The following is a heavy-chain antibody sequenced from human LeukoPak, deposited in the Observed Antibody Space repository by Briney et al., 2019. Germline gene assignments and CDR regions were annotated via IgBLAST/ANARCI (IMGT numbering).Heavy chain of an antibody. D-gene: IGHD3-3*01. CDR3: AKEGAGRYDFWSGYLDY. Sequence: PGGSLRLSCAASGFTFSSYGMHWVRQAPGKGLEWVAFIRYDGSNKYYADSVEGRFTISRDNSKNTLYLQMNSLRAEDTAVYYCAKEGAGRYDFWSGYLDYWGQGTLVTVSS. CDR2: IRYDGSNK. CDR1: GFTFSSYG. J-gene: IGHJ4*02. V-gene: IGHV3-30*02.